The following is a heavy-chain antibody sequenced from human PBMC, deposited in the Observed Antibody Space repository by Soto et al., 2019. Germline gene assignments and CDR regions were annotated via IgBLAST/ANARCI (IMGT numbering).Heavy chain of an antibody. J-gene: IGHJ5*02. CDR1: GGSISSSSYY. CDR3: ARHLPEYYYGSGTQINWFDP. V-gene: IGHV4-39*01. D-gene: IGHD3-10*01. CDR2: IYYSGST. Sequence: PSETLSLTCTVSGGSISSSSYYWGWIRQPPGKGLEWIGSIYYSGSTYYNPSLKSRVTISVDTSKNQFSLKLSSVTAADTAVYYCARHLPEYYYGSGTQINWFDPWGQGTLVTVSS.